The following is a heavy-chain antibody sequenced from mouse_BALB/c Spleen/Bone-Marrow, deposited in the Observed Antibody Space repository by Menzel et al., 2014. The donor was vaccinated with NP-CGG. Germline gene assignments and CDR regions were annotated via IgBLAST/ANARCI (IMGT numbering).Heavy chain of an antibody. V-gene: IGHV4-1*02. CDR2: INPESSTI. CDR1: GFDFXRYW. D-gene: IGHD2-3*01. CDR3: ARLGYYGYFVD. J-gene: IGHJ2*01. Sequence: EVKLVESGGGLVQPGGSLKLSCAASGFDFXRYWMSWVRQAPGKGLEWIGEINPESSTINYTPSLKYKFIISRDNAKNTLYLQMSKVRSEDTALYYCARLGYYGYFVDWGQGTTLTVSS.